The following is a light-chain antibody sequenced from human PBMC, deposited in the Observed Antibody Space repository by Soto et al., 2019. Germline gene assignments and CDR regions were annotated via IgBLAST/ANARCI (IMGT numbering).Light chain of an antibody. CDR3: CSYAGSSSWV. CDR2: EVS. J-gene: IGLJ3*02. V-gene: IGLV2-23*02. Sequence: ALTQPASVSGSPGQSITISCTGTSSDVGSYNLVSWYQQHPGKAPKLMIYEVSKRPSGVSNRFSGSKSGNTASLTISGLQAEDEANYYCCSYAGSSSWVFGGGTKVTVL. CDR1: SSDVGSYNL.